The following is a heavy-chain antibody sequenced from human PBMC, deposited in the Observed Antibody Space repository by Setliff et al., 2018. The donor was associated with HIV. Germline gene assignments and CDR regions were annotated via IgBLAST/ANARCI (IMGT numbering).Heavy chain of an antibody. D-gene: IGHD6-19*01. Sequence: GASVKVSCKASGYTFTDYYMHWVKQAPGKGPEWMGRVDPEDGETIYAEKFQGRVTITADTSTDTAYMELSSLRSEDTAVYYCATELFIVVAWHTPTFDYWGQGTLVTVSS. V-gene: IGHV1-69-2*01. J-gene: IGHJ4*02. CDR2: VDPEDGET. CDR1: GYTFTDYY. CDR3: ATELFIVVAWHTPTFDY.